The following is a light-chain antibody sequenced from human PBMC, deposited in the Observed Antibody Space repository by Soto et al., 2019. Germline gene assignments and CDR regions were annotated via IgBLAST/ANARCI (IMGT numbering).Light chain of an antibody. Sequence: SALTQPASVSGSPGQSITISCTETSSDIGGYDYVSWYQQRPGKAPKLMIYEVRYRPSGVSNRFPGSKSGNTASLTISGLQAEDETDYYCFSYTSSGTYVFGTGTKATVL. CDR1: SSDIGGYDY. CDR3: FSYTSSGTYV. J-gene: IGLJ1*01. CDR2: EVR. V-gene: IGLV2-14*01.